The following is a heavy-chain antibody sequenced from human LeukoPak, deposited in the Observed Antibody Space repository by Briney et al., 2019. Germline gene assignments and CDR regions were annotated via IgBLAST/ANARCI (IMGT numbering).Heavy chain of an antibody. CDR1: GGTFSSYA. CDR2: IIPIFGTA. D-gene: IGHD5-24*01. Sequence: GASVKVSCKASGGTFSSYAISWVRQAPGQGLEWMGGIIPIFGTANYAQKFQGRVTITADESTSTAYMELSSLRSEDTAVYYCARSGGDGYNYMDWYFDLWGRGTLVTVSS. CDR3: ARSGGDGYNYMDWYFDL. V-gene: IGHV1-69*13. J-gene: IGHJ2*01.